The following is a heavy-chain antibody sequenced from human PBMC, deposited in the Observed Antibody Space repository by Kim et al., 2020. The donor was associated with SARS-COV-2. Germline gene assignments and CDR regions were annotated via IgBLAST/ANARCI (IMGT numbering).Heavy chain of an antibody. CDR2: IDGDESGT. CDR3: ARDENWSLDY. Sequence: GGSLRLSCAASGFTISSHWMYWVRQVPGKGLVWVSRIDGDESGTNYADSVKGRFTISRDNAKSTLYLQMNSLRVDDTAIYYCARDENWSLDYWGQGTLVTVSS. J-gene: IGHJ4*02. V-gene: IGHV3-74*01. D-gene: IGHD1-1*01. CDR1: GFTISSHW.